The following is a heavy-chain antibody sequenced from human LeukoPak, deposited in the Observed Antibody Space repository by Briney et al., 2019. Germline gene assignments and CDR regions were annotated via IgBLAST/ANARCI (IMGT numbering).Heavy chain of an antibody. CDR3: ARDVGLYSSSSPPFEY. CDR1: GYTFTGYY. J-gene: IGHJ4*02. D-gene: IGHD6-6*01. V-gene: IGHV1-2*02. Sequence: ASVKASCKASGYTFTGYYMHWVRQAPGQGLEWMGWIYPNSGGTNYAQNLQGRVTMTTDTSTSTAYMELRSLRSDDTAVYYCARDVGLYSSSSPPFEYWGQGTLVTVSS. CDR2: IYPNSGGT.